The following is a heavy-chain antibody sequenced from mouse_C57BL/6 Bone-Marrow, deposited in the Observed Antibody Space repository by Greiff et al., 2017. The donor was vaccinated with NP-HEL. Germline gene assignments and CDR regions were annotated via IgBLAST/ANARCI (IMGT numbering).Heavy chain of an antibody. Sequence: EVQLQQSGPELAKPGASVKLSCKASGYTFTDYYMNWVKQSPGKGLEWIGDINPNNGGTSYNQKFKGKATLTVDKSSSTAYMELRSLTSEDSAVYYCAATVVAPCWYFDVWGTGTTVTVSS. D-gene: IGHD1-1*01. V-gene: IGHV1-26*01. CDR1: GYTFTDYY. CDR3: AATVVAPCWYFDV. J-gene: IGHJ1*03. CDR2: INPNNGGT.